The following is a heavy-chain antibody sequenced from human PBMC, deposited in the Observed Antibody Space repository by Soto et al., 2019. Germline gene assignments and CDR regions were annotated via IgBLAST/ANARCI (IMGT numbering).Heavy chain of an antibody. CDR1: GFSLNTCGLG. Sequence: QITLKESGPTLVKPTQTLTLTCTFSGFSLNTCGLGVGWIRQPPGKALEWLALIYWDGDKRYSPSLESRLSITKDTPNNQVVLTMTDMFPVDTGTYYCAHSRCGGDCLRSYSSHYYYGMDVWGQGTTVTVSS. CDR3: AHSRCGGDCLRSYSSHYYYGMDV. CDR2: IYWDGDK. V-gene: IGHV2-5*02. J-gene: IGHJ6*02. D-gene: IGHD2-21*02.